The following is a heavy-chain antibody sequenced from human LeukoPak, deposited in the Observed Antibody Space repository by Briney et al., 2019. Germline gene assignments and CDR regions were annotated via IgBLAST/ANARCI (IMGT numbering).Heavy chain of an antibody. V-gene: IGHV3-15*01. CDR2: IKSKTDGGTT. CDR1: GFTFSNAW. J-gene: IGHJ5*02. D-gene: IGHD5-18*01. Sequence: GGSLRLSCAASGFTFSNAWMSWVRQAPGKGLEWVGRIKSKTDGGTTDYAAPVKGRFTISRDDSKNTLYLQMNGLKTEDTAVYYCTKGYSYGFWRWFDPWGQGTLVTVSS. CDR3: TKGYSYGFWRWFDP.